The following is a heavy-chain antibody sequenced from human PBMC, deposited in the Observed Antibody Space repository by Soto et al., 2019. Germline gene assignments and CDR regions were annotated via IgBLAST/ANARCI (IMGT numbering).Heavy chain of an antibody. V-gene: IGHV1-69*13. CDR3: ARLDAAKAVAADY. J-gene: IGHJ4*02. D-gene: IGHD6-19*01. CDR1: GGTXISYA. CDR2: IIPIFGTA. Sequence: SXKVSFKASGGTXISYAISLVRQAPGQGLEWMGGIIPIFGTANYAKKFQGRVTITADESTSTAYIELSSLRSEDTDVYYCARLDAAKAVAADYWGQGTLGTVSS.